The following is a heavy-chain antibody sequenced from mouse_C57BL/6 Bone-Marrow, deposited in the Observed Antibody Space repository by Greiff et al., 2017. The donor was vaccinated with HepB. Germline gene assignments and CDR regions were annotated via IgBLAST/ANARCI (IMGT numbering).Heavy chain of an antibody. Sequence: VKLMESGAELARPGASVKLSCKASGYTFTSYGISWVKQRTGQGLEWIGEIYPRSGNTYYNEKFKGKATLTADKSSSTAYMELRSLTSEDSAVYFCARGGLFAYWGQGTLVTVSA. D-gene: IGHD6-2*01. CDR3: ARGGLFAY. CDR2: IYPRSGNT. V-gene: IGHV1-81*01. CDR1: GYTFTSYG. J-gene: IGHJ3*01.